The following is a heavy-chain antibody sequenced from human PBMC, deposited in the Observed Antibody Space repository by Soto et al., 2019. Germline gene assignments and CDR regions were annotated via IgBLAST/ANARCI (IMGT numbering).Heavy chain of an antibody. J-gene: IGHJ5*02. V-gene: IGHV1-18*04. D-gene: IGHD3-22*01. CDR1: GYTFTSYG. Sequence: ASVKVSCKASGYTFTSYGISWVRQAPGQGLEWMGWISAYNGNTNYAQKLQGRVTMTTDTSTSTAYMELRSLRSDDTAVYYCARDVSNYYDSSGYFRFDPWGQGTLVTVPS. CDR2: ISAYNGNT. CDR3: ARDVSNYYDSSGYFRFDP.